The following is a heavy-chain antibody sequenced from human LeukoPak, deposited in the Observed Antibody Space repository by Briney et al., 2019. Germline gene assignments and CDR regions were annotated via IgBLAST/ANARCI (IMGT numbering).Heavy chain of an antibody. J-gene: IGHJ4*02. D-gene: IGHD2-8*02. Sequence: APVKVSCRASGYTFTGYGISWVRQAPGQGLEWMGWISGYKGNTYYTQDFQGRVIMTTDISTNTAYMELRSLRSDDTAVYYCARDRGLGCTCGIFDYWGQGTPVTVSS. V-gene: IGHV1-18*01. CDR1: GYTFTGYG. CDR2: ISGYKGNT. CDR3: ARDRGLGCTCGIFDY.